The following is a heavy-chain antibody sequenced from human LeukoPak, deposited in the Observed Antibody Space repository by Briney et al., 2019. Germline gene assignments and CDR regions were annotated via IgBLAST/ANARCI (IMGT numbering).Heavy chain of an antibody. J-gene: IGHJ5*02. CDR1: GYTFTSYD. D-gene: IGHD3-3*01. CDR2: MNPNSGNT. CDR3: AGGRLRAIFGVVLLNWFDP. Sequence: ASVKVSCKASGYTFTSYDINWVRQATGQGLEWMGWMNPNSGNTGYAQKFQGRVTITRNTSISTAYMELSSLRSEDTAVYYCAGGRLRAIFGVVLLNWFDPWGQGTLVTVSS. V-gene: IGHV1-8*03.